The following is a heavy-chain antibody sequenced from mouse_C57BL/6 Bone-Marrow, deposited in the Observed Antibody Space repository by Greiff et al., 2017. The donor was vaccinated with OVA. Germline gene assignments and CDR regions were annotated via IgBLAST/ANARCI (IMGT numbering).Heavy chain of an antibody. Sequence: QVQLKESGAELARPGASVKLSCKASGYTFTSYGISWVKQRTGQVLEWIGEIYPRSGNTYYNEKFKGKATLTADKSSSTAYMELRSLTSEDSAVYFCARGYHGAWFAYWGQGTLVTVSA. CDR2: IYPRSGNT. D-gene: IGHD1-2*01. CDR1: GYTFTSYG. V-gene: IGHV1-81*01. J-gene: IGHJ3*01. CDR3: ARGYHGAWFAY.